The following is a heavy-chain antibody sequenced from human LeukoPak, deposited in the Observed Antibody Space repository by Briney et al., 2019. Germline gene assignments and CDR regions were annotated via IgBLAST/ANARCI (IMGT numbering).Heavy chain of an antibody. CDR3: ARGWVLWFGELNHLYFGY. CDR1: GYTFTSYA. Sequence: ASVTVSCKASGYTFTSYAMNWVRQAPGQGLEWMGWINTNTGNPTYAQGFTGRFVFSLDTSVSTAYLQISSLKAEDTAVYYCARGWVLWFGELNHLYFGYWAREPWSPSPQ. V-gene: IGHV7-4-1*02. J-gene: IGHJ4*02. D-gene: IGHD3-10*01. CDR2: INTNTGNP.